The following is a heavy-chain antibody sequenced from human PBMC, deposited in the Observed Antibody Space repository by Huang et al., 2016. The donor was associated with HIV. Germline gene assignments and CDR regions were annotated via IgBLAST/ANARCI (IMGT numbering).Heavy chain of an antibody. D-gene: IGHD3-22*01. CDR1: RFTFSKFA. CDR2: ISYDGSSK. J-gene: IGHJ3*02. Sequence: QVQLVASGGGVVRPGRSLRLSCAASRFTFSKFAMHWVRQAPGKGRECMAVISYDGSSKHDADSVTGRLTISRDNSNNTLYLQMNSLTVEDTAVYYCTKGHYYDTNGYVAFDIWGQGTMVTVSS. CDR3: TKGHYYDTNGYVAFDI. V-gene: IGHV3-30*18.